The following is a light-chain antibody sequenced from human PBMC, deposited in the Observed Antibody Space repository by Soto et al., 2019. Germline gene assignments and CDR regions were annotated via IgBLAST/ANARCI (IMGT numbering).Light chain of an antibody. CDR1: QGIDTY. J-gene: IGKJ2*01. CDR3: QQYYAHPPT. Sequence: AIQMTQSPSSFSASVGDRVTITCRASQGIDTYLAWYQQNPGKAPRLLMYATSVLESGVPSRFSGGGSGTDYTLTISSLQSEDFATYYCQQYYAHPPTFGQGTKLDIK. V-gene: IGKV1-8*01. CDR2: ATS.